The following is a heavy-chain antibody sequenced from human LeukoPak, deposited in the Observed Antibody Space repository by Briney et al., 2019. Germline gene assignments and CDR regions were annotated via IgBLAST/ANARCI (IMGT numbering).Heavy chain of an antibody. D-gene: IGHD4-17*01. CDR1: GYTFSSYG. Sequence: EASVKVSCKASGYTFSSYGLSWVRQAPGHGREWMGWIRAYNGHTNYAHQPQGRVTMTTDTTTTTAYMELRSLRSDDTAVYYCATNAPMTTVTTGLRDYMDVWGKATTVTVSS. CDR2: IRAYNGHT. J-gene: IGHJ6*03. CDR3: ATNAPMTTVTTGLRDYMDV. V-gene: IGHV1-18*01.